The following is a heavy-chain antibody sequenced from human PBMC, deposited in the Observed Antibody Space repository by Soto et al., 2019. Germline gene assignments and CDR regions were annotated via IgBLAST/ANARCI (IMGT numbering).Heavy chain of an antibody. CDR3: ARESGYSYGYLYYYYGMDV. CDR1: GGSFSGYY. Sequence: SETLSLTCAVYGGSFSGYYWSWIRQPPGKGLEWIGEINHSGSTNYNPSLKSRVTMSVDTSKNQFSLKLSSVTAADTAVYYCARESGYSYGYLYYYYGMDVWGQGTTVTV. V-gene: IGHV4-34*01. J-gene: IGHJ6*02. CDR2: INHSGST. D-gene: IGHD5-18*01.